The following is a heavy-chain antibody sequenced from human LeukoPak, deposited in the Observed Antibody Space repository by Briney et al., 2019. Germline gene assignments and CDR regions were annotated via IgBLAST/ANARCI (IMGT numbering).Heavy chain of an antibody. D-gene: IGHD3-10*01. J-gene: IGHJ6*02. CDR1: GFTVSSNY. Sequence: GGSLRLSCAASGFTVSSNYMSWVRQAAGKGLEGVAVIYSGGSTYYADSVKGRFTIPSNNPKNPLYLQMNSLRAEVTAVYYCRKDRVALRGPGSNYYYYGMDVWGQGTTVTVSS. V-gene: IGHV3-66*01. CDR3: RKDRVALRGPGSNYYYYGMDV. CDR2: IYSGGST.